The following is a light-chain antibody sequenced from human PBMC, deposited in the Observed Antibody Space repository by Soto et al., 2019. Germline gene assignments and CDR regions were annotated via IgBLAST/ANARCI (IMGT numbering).Light chain of an antibody. CDR3: QEYNGRSS. CDR1: QNVGGD. CDR2: RTS. Sequence: EGGTNQSPATLSVSPGERATLSCRASQNVGGDLAWYQQKPGQAPRLLIYRTSTRANGTPVRFSGSGSGTEFTLTISSLQSEDFAVYYCQEYNGRSSFGQGTKVEIK. J-gene: IGKJ1*01. V-gene: IGKV3-15*01.